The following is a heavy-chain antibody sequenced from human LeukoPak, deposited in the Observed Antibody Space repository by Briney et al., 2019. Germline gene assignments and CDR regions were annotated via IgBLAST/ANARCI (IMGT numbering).Heavy chain of an antibody. CDR2: ISWNSGSK. J-gene: IGHJ4*02. D-gene: IGHD5-18*01. CDR1: GFTFDDYA. CDR3: AKDALLRGYSYGSFDY. Sequence: GGSLGLSCAASGFTFDDYAMHWVRQAPGKGLEWVSGISWNSGSKGYADSVKGRFIISRDKAKNSLYLQMNSLRAEDTALYYCAKDALLRGYSYGSFDYWGQGTLVTVSS. V-gene: IGHV3-9*01.